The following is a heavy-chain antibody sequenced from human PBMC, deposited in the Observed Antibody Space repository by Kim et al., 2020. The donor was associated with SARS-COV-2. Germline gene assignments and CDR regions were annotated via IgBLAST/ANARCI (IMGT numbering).Heavy chain of an antibody. V-gene: IGHV1-46*01. CDR1: GYTFTSYY. J-gene: IGHJ3*02. Sequence: ASVKVSCKASGYTFTSYYMHWVRQAPGQGLEWMGIINPSGGSTSYAQKFQGRVTMTRDTSTSTVYMELSSLRSEDTAVYYCARDPPQYSGSLHGAFDIWGQGTMVTVSS. CDR3: ARDPPQYSGSLHGAFDI. D-gene: IGHD1-26*01. CDR2: INPSGGST.